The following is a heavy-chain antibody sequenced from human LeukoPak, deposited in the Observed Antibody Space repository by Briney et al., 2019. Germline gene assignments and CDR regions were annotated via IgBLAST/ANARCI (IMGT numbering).Heavy chain of an antibody. Sequence: ASVKVSCKASGYTFTSYGISWVRQAPGQGLEWMGWISAYNGNTNYAQKLQGRVTMTTDTSTSTAYMELRSLRSDDTAVYYCARAYCGGDCYRDGYWGQGTLVTVSS. D-gene: IGHD2-21*01. J-gene: IGHJ4*02. V-gene: IGHV1-18*01. CDR1: GYTFTSYG. CDR2: ISAYNGNT. CDR3: ARAYCGGDCYRDGY.